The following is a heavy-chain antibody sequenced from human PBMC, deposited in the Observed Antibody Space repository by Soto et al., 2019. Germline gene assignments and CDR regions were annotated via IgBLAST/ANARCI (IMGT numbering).Heavy chain of an antibody. CDR3: ATSPFPTPSFGMDV. CDR2: IWYDGSNK. V-gene: IGHV3-33*01. Sequence: PGGSLRLSCAASGFTFSTYGMHWVRQAPGKGLEWVAVIWYDGSNKYYVDSVKGRFSISRDNSKNTLYLQMNSLKASDTAIYYCATSPFPTPSFGMDVWGQGTTVTVSS. J-gene: IGHJ6*02. CDR1: GFTFSTYG. D-gene: IGHD2-2*01.